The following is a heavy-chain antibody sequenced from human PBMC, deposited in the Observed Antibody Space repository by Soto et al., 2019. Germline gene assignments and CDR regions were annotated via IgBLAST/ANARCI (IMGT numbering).Heavy chain of an antibody. V-gene: IGHV3-48*03. Sequence: EVQLVESGGHLVQPGGSLRLSGAASGFIFSSYEMNWVRQAPGRGLEWISYISSTGNTIYYADSMKGSITISRDNAKKALYLQINTLRGEDTAVYYCARGLGESCFDRWGQGTLVTVSS. CDR1: GFIFSSYE. J-gene: IGHJ5*02. D-gene: IGHD3-16*01. CDR2: ISSTGNTI. CDR3: ARGLGESCFDR.